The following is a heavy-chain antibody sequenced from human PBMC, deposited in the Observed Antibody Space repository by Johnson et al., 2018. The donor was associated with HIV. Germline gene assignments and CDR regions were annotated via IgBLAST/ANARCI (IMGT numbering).Heavy chain of an antibody. CDR3: VRGRDSTGDGGAFDI. J-gene: IGHJ3*02. CDR2: IKSKTDGGTT. Sequence: VQLVEYGGGLIEPGGSLRLSCAASGFTFSIVWMHWVRQAPGKGLEWVGRIKSKTDGGTTDHAAPVKGRFSISRDDSKNTLFLQMNSLRVDDTAMYYCVRGRDSTGDGGAFDIWGQGTMVTVS. D-gene: IGHD7-27*01. CDR1: GFTFSIVW. V-gene: IGHV3-15*01.